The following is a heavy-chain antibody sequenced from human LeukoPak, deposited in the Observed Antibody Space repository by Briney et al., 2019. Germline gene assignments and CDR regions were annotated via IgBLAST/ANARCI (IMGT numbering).Heavy chain of an antibody. CDR2: INHSGST. D-gene: IGHD1-26*01. J-gene: IGHJ6*02. CDR1: GGSISIYY. Sequence: SETLSLTCTVSGGSISIYYWNWIRQPPGKGLEWIGEINHSGSTNYNPSLKSRVTISVDTSKNQFSLKLSSVTAADTAVYYCARGGRVGATHWYKDYYYGMDVWGQGTTVTVSS. CDR3: ARGGRVGATHWYKDYYYGMDV. V-gene: IGHV4-34*01.